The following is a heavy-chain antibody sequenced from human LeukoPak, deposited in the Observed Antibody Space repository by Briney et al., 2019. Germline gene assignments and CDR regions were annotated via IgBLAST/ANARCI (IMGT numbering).Heavy chain of an antibody. CDR3: ARDDPVFGSYFDY. Sequence: SQTLSLTCTVSGGSVSSGSYYWSWIRQPAGKGLEWIGRIYTSGSTNYNPSLKSRVTISVDTSKNQFSLKLSSVTAADTGVYYCARDDPVFGSYFDYWGQGTLVTVSS. V-gene: IGHV4-61*02. D-gene: IGHD3-3*01. CDR2: IYTSGST. J-gene: IGHJ4*02. CDR1: GGSVSSGSYY.